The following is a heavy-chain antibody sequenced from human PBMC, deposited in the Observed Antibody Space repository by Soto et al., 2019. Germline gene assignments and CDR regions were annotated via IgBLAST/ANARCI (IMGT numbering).Heavy chain of an antibody. Sequence: QVQLQESGPGLVKPSQTLSLTCTVSGGSISSGGYYWSWIRQHPGKGLEWIGYIYYSGSTYYNPSLKSRVTISVDTSKNQFSLKLSSVTAADTAVYYCARDLNDFWSGYYHGAFDIWGQGTMVTVSS. J-gene: IGHJ3*02. CDR1: GGSISSGGYY. D-gene: IGHD3-3*01. CDR3: ARDLNDFWSGYYHGAFDI. V-gene: IGHV4-31*03. CDR2: IYYSGST.